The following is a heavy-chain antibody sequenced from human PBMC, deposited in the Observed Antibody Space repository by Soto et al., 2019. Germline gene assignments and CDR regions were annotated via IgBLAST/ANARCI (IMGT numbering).Heavy chain of an antibody. D-gene: IGHD1-1*01. CDR2: MSHRGGT. V-gene: IGHV4-34*01. CDR3: ARVERGTATTVVDAFDI. CDR1: GGSVGSGNYY. J-gene: IGHJ3*02. Sequence: QVQIQQWGAGLLKPSETLSLTCAVYGGSVGSGNYYWSWIRQPPGKGLEWIGEMSHRGGTHFNPSLKSRVTISVDTSKNHFSLKMSSVTAADTALYYCARVERGTATTVVDAFDIWGPGTMVTVSS.